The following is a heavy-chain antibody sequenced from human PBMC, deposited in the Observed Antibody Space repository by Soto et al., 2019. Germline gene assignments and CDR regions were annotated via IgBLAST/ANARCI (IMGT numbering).Heavy chain of an antibody. D-gene: IGHD4-4*01. Sequence: ASVKVSCKASGYTFTSYAMHWVRQAPGQRLEWMGWINAGNGNTKYSQKFQGRVTITRDTSASTAYMELSSLRSEDTAVYYCARDKFQLTTTTMTDYWGQGTLVTVSS. J-gene: IGHJ4*02. V-gene: IGHV1-3*01. CDR2: INAGNGNT. CDR3: ARDKFQLTTTTMTDY. CDR1: GYTFTSYA.